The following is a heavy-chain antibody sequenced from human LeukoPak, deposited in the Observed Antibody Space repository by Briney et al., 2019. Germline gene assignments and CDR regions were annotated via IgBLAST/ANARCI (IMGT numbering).Heavy chain of an antibody. CDR3: ARVRVGATLTNYYYYYMDV. V-gene: IGHV4-39*07. D-gene: IGHD1-26*01. CDR2: IYYSGST. Sequence: PSETLSLTCTVSGGSISSSSYYWGWIRQPPGKGLEWIGSIYYSGSTYYNPSLKSRVTISVDTSKNQFSLKLSSVTAADTAVYCCARVRVGATLTNYYYYYMDVWGKGTTVTVSS. J-gene: IGHJ6*03. CDR1: GGSISSSSYY.